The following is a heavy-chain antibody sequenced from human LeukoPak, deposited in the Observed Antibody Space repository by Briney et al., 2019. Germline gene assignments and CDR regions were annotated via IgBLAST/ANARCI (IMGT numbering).Heavy chain of an antibody. V-gene: IGHV3-23*01. J-gene: IGHJ6*02. Sequence: GGSLRLSCAASGFTFINYAMSWVRQAPGKGLEWVSGINGYGDGTYYADSVKGRLTISRDNSKNTVFLQIHGLRAEDTAIYYCAKDRPNGMDVWGQGTTVAVSS. CDR3: AKDRPNGMDV. CDR2: INGYGDGT. CDR1: GFTFINYA.